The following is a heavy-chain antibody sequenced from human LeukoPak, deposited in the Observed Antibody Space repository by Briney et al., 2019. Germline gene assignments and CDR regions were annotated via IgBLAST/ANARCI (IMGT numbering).Heavy chain of an antibody. Sequence: SVKVSCKASGGTFSSYAISWVRQAPGQGLEWMGGITPIFGTANYAQKFQGRVTITADESTSTAYMELSSLRSEDTAVYYCASPRGVSLYYFDYWGQGTLVTVSS. CDR3: ASPRGVSLYYFDY. CDR2: ITPIFGTA. J-gene: IGHJ4*02. CDR1: GGTFSSYA. V-gene: IGHV1-69*13. D-gene: IGHD3-10*01.